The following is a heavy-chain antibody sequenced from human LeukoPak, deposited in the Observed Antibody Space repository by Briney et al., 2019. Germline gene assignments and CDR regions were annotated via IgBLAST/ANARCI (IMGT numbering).Heavy chain of an antibody. CDR1: GFTFNSYA. Sequence: PGGSLRLSCAASGFTFNSYAISWVRQAPGKGLEWVSAISGSGGSTYYADSVKGRFTISRDNSKNTLYLQTNSLRAEDTAVYYCAKRHDFWSGYYFVAAPDVWGQGTTVTVSS. CDR3: AKRHDFWSGYYFVAAPDV. CDR2: ISGSGGST. D-gene: IGHD3-3*01. J-gene: IGHJ6*02. V-gene: IGHV3-23*01.